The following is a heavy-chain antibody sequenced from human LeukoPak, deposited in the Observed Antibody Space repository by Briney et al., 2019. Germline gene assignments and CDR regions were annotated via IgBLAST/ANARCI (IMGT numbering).Heavy chain of an antibody. Sequence: ASVKVSCKASGYTFTSYAMNWVRQAPGQGLEWMGWINTNTGNPTYAQGFTGRFVFSLDTSVSTAYLQISSLKAEDTAVYYCARLWFGELLLPYCYYGMDVWGQGTTVTVSS. CDR1: GYTFTSYA. V-gene: IGHV7-4-1*02. CDR2: INTNTGNP. CDR3: ARLWFGELLLPYCYYGMDV. J-gene: IGHJ6*02. D-gene: IGHD3-10*01.